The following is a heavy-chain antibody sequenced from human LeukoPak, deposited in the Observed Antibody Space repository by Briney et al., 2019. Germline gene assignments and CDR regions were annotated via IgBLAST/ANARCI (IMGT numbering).Heavy chain of an antibody. V-gene: IGHV5-51*01. D-gene: IGHD5-18*01. Sequence: GESLKISCKGSGYGFTSYWIGWVRQMPGKGLEWMGIIYPGDSDTRYSPSFQGQVTISADKSISTAYLQWSSLKASDTAMYYCAREVWGYSYGDDAFDIWGQGTMVTVSS. J-gene: IGHJ3*02. CDR2: IYPGDSDT. CDR1: GYGFTSYW. CDR3: AREVWGYSYGDDAFDI.